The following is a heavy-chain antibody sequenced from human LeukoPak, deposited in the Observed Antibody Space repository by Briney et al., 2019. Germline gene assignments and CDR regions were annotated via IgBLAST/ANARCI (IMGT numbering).Heavy chain of an antibody. CDR2: IYYSGST. CDR1: GGSISSYY. V-gene: IGHV4-59*08. Sequence: SETLSLTCTVSGGSISSYYWSWIWQPPGKGLEWIGYIYYSGSTNYNPSLKSRVTLSVDMSNNQFSLTLSSVTAADTALYFCARRRYYDSSGYLEWGQGTLVTVSS. D-gene: IGHD3-22*01. J-gene: IGHJ1*01. CDR3: ARRRYYDSSGYLE.